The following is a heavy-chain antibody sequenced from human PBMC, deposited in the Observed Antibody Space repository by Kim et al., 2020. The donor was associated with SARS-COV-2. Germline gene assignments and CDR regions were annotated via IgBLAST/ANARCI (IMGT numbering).Heavy chain of an antibody. CDR1: GFTFSSYG. CDR3: ARDSSFTICGVVTAVYG. Sequence: GGSLRLSCAASGFTFSSYGMNWVRQAPGKVLEWVSPIRSSSSYIYSAASVKGRFTISSDNAKYSLYLQMNTLRAEATAVYYCARDSSFTICGVVTAVYG. D-gene: IGHD3-3*01. V-gene: IGHV3-21*01. J-gene: IGHJ6*01. CDR2: IRSSSSYI.